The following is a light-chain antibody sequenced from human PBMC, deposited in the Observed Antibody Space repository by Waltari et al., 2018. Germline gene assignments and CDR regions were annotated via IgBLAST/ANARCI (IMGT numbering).Light chain of an antibody. CDR2: LEDSGNY. CDR3: ETWDSNTRV. V-gene: IGLV4-60*03. J-gene: IGLJ3*02. Sequence: QSVLTQSSSTSASLGSSVKLTCTLDSGHSTYIIAWHQQQAGKAPRYLMKLEDSGNYNKGGGVPDRFSGSRSGADRYLAIFSLQSEDEADYYCETWDSNTRVFGGGTKLTVL. CDR1: SGHSTYI.